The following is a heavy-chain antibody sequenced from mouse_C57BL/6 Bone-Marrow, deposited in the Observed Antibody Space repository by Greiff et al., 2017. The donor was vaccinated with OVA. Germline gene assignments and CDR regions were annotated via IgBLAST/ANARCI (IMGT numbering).Heavy chain of an antibody. D-gene: IGHD1-1*01. Sequence: EVKLVESGPVLVKPGPSVKISCKASGFTFTDYYMHWVKQSHGKSLEWIGLVYPYNGGTSYNQKFKGKATLTVDTSSSTAYMELNSLTSEDSAVYYCAITTVVAPDYWGQGTTLTVSS. CDR2: VYPYNGGT. J-gene: IGHJ2*01. V-gene: IGHV1-36*01. CDR3: AITTVVAPDY. CDR1: GFTFTDYY.